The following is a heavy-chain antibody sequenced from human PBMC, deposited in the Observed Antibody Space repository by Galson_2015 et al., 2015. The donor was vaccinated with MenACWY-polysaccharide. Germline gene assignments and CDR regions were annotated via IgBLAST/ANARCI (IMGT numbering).Heavy chain of an antibody. CDR1: GLTYSNYW. D-gene: IGHD1-26*01. CDR2: INKDGSET. J-gene: IGHJ6*02. Sequence: SLRLSCEASGLTYSNYWMSWVRQAPGKGLEWAASINKDGSETYYVDSVKGRFTISRENAKNSLYVQMNSLRVEDTAVFYCARVHYQLEVWGQGTAVTVSS. V-gene: IGHV3-7*01. CDR3: ARVHYQLEV.